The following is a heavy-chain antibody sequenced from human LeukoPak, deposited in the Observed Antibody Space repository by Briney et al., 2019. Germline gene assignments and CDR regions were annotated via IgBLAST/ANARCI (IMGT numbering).Heavy chain of an antibody. CDR3: AIWTSGNY. J-gene: IGHJ4*02. CDR1: DFTFNRSW. D-gene: IGHD1-1*01. Sequence: GGSLRLSCAASDFTFNRSWMNWVRQSPGKGLEWVANMDPIGTHKRYVDSVKGRFTISKDHAGTSFYLDMYNLRVEDTAIYYCAIWTSGNYWGQGTLVTVPS. V-gene: IGHV3-7*01. CDR2: MDPIGTHK.